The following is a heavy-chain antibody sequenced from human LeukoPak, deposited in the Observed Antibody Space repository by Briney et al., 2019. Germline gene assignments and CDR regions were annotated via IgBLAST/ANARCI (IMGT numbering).Heavy chain of an antibody. V-gene: IGHV4-39*01. J-gene: IGHJ6*02. CDR1: GGSISSSSYS. CDR2: IYYSGST. Sequence: SETLSLTCTVSGGSISSSSYSWGWIRQPPGKGLEWIGSIYYSGSTYYNPSLKSRVTISADTSKNQFSLKLSSVTAADTAVYYCARFPGSYQHYGMDVWGQGTTVTVS. D-gene: IGHD1-26*01. CDR3: ARFPGSYQHYGMDV.